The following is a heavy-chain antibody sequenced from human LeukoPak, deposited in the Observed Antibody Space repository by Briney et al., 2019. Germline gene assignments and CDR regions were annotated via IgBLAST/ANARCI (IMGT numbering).Heavy chain of an antibody. CDR2: INAGNGHT. V-gene: IGHV1-3*01. Sequence: APVKVSCKASGYTFSNYAIHWVRQAPGQRFEWMGWINAGNGHTKYSQNFQGRVTITRDSSASTVYMELSSLTSEDTAVYYCVYSSSWLFDYWGQGTLVTVSS. D-gene: IGHD6-13*01. CDR3: VYSSSWLFDY. J-gene: IGHJ4*02. CDR1: GYTFSNYA.